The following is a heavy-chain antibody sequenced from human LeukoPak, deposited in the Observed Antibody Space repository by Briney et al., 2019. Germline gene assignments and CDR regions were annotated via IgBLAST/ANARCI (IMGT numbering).Heavy chain of an antibody. CDR1: GFTFSSYW. Sequence: GGSLRLSCAASGFTFSSYWMSWVRQAPGKGLEWVANIKQDGSEKYYVDSVKGRFTISRDNAKNSLYLQMNSLRAEDTAVYYCARDLKYDSSGYYLGHYFDYWGQGTLVTVSS. J-gene: IGHJ4*02. D-gene: IGHD3-22*01. CDR3: ARDLKYDSSGYYLGHYFDY. V-gene: IGHV3-7*01. CDR2: IKQDGSEK.